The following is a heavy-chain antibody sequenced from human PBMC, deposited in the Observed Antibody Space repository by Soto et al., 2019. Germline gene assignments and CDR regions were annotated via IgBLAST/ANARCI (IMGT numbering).Heavy chain of an antibody. CDR1: GFTFSSYA. V-gene: IGHV3-30-3*01. CDR2: ISYDGSNK. Sequence: LRLSCAASGFTFSSYAMHWVRQAPGKGLEWVAVISYDGSNKYYADSVKGRFTISRDNSKNTLYLQMNSLRAEDTAVYYCARDGVAAAGNHYYYYYGMDVWGQGTTVTVSS. J-gene: IGHJ6*02. D-gene: IGHD6-13*01. CDR3: ARDGVAAAGNHYYYYYGMDV.